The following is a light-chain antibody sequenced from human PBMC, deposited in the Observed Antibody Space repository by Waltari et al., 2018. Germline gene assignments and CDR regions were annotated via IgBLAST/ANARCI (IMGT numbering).Light chain of an antibody. V-gene: IGKV1-33*01. CDR1: QDISHY. J-gene: IGKJ2*01. CDR3: QHFDNLLFT. CDR2: DAT. Sequence: DIQVTQSPSSLSASVGDRVTITCQASQDISHYLNWYQQRPGKAPKVLIYDATLLKIGGPWRFSGSGSGTDFTFAITSLQPEDAATYYCQHFDNLLFTFGQGTKLEI.